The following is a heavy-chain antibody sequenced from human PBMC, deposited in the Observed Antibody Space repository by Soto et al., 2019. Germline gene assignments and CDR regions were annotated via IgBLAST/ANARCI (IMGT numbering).Heavy chain of an antibody. CDR1: GGTFSSYA. CDR2: IIPIFGTA. V-gene: IGHV1-69*13. J-gene: IGHJ5*02. CDR3: ARDGGSSSMDYWFDP. Sequence: SVKVSCKASGGTFSSYAISWVRQAPGQGLEWMGGIIPIFGTANYAQKFQGRVTITADESTSTAYMELSSLRSEDTAVYYCARDGGSSSMDYWFDPWGQGTLVTVSS. D-gene: IGHD6-6*01.